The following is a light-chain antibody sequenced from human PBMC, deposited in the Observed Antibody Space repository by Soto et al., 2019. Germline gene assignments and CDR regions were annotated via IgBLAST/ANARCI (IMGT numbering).Light chain of an antibody. J-gene: IGKJ1*01. Sequence: DIQMTQSPSTLSGSVGDRVTITCRASQTISSWLAWYQQKPGKAPKLLIYKASTLKSGVPSRFSGSGSGTEFTLTISSLQPDDFAVYYCQQYNNWAPVTFGQGTKVDIK. CDR2: KAS. V-gene: IGKV1-5*03. CDR3: QQYNNWAPVT. CDR1: QTISSW.